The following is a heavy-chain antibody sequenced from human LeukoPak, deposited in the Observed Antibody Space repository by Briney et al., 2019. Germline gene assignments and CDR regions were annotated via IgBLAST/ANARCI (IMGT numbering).Heavy chain of an antibody. Sequence: SETLSLTCVVYGGSFSGYYWSWIRQPPGKGLEWIGEINHSGSTNYNPSLKSRVTISVDTSKNQFSLKLSSVTAADTAVYYCARRLYGSGMFSRSQKYYFDYWGQGTLVTVSS. CDR1: GGSFSGYY. D-gene: IGHD3-10*01. V-gene: IGHV4-34*01. CDR2: INHSGST. J-gene: IGHJ4*02. CDR3: ARRLYGSGMFSRSQKYYFDY.